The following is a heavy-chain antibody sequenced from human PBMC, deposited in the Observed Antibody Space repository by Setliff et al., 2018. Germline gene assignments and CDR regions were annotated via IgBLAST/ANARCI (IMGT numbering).Heavy chain of an antibody. CDR2: INPNSGGT. V-gene: IGHV1-2*04. J-gene: IGHJ3*02. Sequence: GASVKVSCKDSGYKGTGYEMHWVRQAPGQGLEWMGWINPNSGGTNYAQKFQGWVTMTRDTSISTAYMELSRLRSDDTAVYYCARSRDGGNSSGYSGAFDIWGQGTMVTVSS. CDR3: ARSRDGGNSSGYSGAFDI. CDR1: GYKGTGYE. D-gene: IGHD3-22*01.